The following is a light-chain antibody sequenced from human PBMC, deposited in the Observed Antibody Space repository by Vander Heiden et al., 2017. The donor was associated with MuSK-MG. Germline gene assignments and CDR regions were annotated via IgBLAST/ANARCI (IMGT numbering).Light chain of an antibody. Sequence: DIQMTQSPSSLSASVGDRVTITCQAGQDISNYLNWYQQKPGKAPKLLIYDASNLETGVPSRFSGSGSGTDFTFTSSSLQPEDIATYYCQQYDNLPPYTFGQGTKLEIK. J-gene: IGKJ2*01. V-gene: IGKV1-33*01. CDR1: QDISNY. CDR2: DAS. CDR3: QQYDNLPPYT.